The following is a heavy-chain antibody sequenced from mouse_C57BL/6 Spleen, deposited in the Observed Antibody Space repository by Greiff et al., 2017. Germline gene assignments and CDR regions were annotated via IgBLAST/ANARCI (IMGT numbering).Heavy chain of an antibody. CDR2: IYPGDGDT. V-gene: IGHV1-82*01. CDR1: GYAFSSSW. D-gene: IGHD1-1*01. CDR3: ARGYGSMDYFDD. Sequence: QVQLQQSGPELVKPGASVKISCKASGYAFSSSWMNWVKQRPGKGLEWIGRIYPGDGDTNYNGKFKGKTTLTADKSSSTAYMQLSSLTSEDSAVYFCARGYGSMDYFDDWGQGTTLTVSS. J-gene: IGHJ2*01.